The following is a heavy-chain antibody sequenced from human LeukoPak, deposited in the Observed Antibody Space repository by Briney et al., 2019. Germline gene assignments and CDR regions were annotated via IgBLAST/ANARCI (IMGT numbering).Heavy chain of an antibody. CDR2: INPNSGGT. Sequence: LGASVKVSCKASGYTFTGYYMHWVRQAPGQGLEWMGWINPNSGGTNYAQKFQGRVFMTRDTSTSTVYMELSSLKSADTAVYYCARVRDGYNDAYDIWGQGTMVTVSS. V-gene: IGHV1-2*03. D-gene: IGHD5-24*01. CDR3: ARVRDGYNDAYDI. J-gene: IGHJ3*02. CDR1: GYTFTGYY.